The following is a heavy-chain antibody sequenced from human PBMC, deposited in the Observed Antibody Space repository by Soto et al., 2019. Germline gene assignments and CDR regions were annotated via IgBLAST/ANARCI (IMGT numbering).Heavy chain of an antibody. CDR1: GFTFSSYG. CDR3: AKRNSILTGPYYYYGMDV. V-gene: IGHV3-30*18. D-gene: IGHD3-9*01. J-gene: IGHJ6*02. Sequence: GGSLRLSCAASGFTFSSYGMHWVRQAPGKGLEWVAVISYDGSNKYYADSVKGRFTISRDNSKNTLYLQMNSLRAEDTAVYYCAKRNSILTGPYYYYGMDVWGQGTTVTVYS. CDR2: ISYDGSNK.